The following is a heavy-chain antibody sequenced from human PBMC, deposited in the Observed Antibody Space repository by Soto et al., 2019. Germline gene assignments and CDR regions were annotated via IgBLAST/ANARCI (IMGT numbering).Heavy chain of an antibody. V-gene: IGHV1-3*01. CDR1: GYTFTSYA. D-gene: IGHD5-18*01. J-gene: IGHJ5*02. CDR2: INAGNGNT. CDR3: ARNSQLGYSYGWFDP. Sequence: VASVKVSCKASGYTFTSYAMHWVRQAPGQRLEWMGWINAGNGNTKYSQKFQGRVTITRDTSASTAYMELSSLRSEDTAVYYCARNSQLGYSYGWFDPWGQGTLVTVSS.